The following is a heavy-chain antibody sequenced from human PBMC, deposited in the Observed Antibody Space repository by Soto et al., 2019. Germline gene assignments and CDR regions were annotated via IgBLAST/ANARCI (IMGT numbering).Heavy chain of an antibody. V-gene: IGHV3-11*01. CDR2: ISDTGRTI. CDR1: GVDFRGSY. Sequence: GGSLILSCVGSGVDFRGSYMNWIRQAPGKGLEWISYISDTGRTIHYADSVKGRFVISRDNSRDSLYLQMNDLRADGTAIYYCAGFKEGKIVGLRWLDPWGQGTRVTVSS. J-gene: IGHJ5*02. D-gene: IGHD3-16*02. CDR3: AGFKEGKIVGLRWLDP.